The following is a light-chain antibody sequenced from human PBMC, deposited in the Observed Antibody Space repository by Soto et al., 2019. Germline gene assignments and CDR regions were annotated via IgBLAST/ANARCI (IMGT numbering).Light chain of an antibody. CDR3: QQYYSTPLT. CDR1: QSVLYSSNNKND. V-gene: IGKV4-1*01. J-gene: IGKJ4*01. Sequence: DIVMTQSPDSLAVSLGERATINCKSSQSVLYSSNNKNDLAWYQQKPGQPPKLLIYWASTRESGVPDRFGGSGSGTDFTLTISSLQAEDVAVYYCQQYYSTPLTFGGGTKVEIK. CDR2: WAS.